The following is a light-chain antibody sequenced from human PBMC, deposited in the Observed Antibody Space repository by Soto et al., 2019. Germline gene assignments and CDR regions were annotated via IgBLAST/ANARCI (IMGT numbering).Light chain of an antibody. CDR3: QQYNIWRSIT. Sequence: EPVMTQSPSTLSVSPSYRATPSCRARQSVGGSLAWYHQKPGQPPRILMYGASARASGVPLRISGRGSGTEFTLTISSLQSEDFAVYYCQQYNIWRSITFGQGTRLEIK. CDR1: QSVGGS. J-gene: IGKJ5*01. CDR2: GAS. V-gene: IGKV3-15*01.